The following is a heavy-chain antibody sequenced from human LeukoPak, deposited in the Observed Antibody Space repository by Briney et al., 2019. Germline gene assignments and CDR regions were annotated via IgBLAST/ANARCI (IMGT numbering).Heavy chain of an antibody. CDR1: GGSYSTYY. J-gene: IGHJ3*02. D-gene: IGHD5-24*01. CDR3: ARPRRDGYRNPRFGAFDI. CDR2: ISYSGSS. Sequence: SETLSLTCTVPGGSYSTYYWSWIRQPPGKGLEWIGYISYSGSSNYNPSLKSRVTISVDKSKNQFSLKLSSVTAADTAVYYCARPRRDGYRNPRFGAFDIWGQGTMVTVSS. V-gene: IGHV4-59*12.